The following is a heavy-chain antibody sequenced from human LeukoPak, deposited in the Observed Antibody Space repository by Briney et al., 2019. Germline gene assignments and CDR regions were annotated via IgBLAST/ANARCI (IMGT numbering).Heavy chain of an antibody. D-gene: IGHD3-3*01. CDR1: GFTFDDYA. V-gene: IGHV3-9*01. CDR2: ISWNSGSI. Sequence: PGRSLRLSCAASGFTFDDYAMHWVRQAPGKGLEWVSGISWNSGSIGYADSVKGRFTISRDNSKNTLYLQMNSLRAEDTAVYYCAKPEALDITIFGVVIDLDFDYWGQGTLVTVSS. CDR3: AKPEALDITIFGVVIDLDFDY. J-gene: IGHJ4*02.